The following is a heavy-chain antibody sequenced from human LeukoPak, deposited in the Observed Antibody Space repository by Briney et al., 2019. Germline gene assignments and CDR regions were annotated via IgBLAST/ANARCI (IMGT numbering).Heavy chain of an antibody. CDR3: AKDKGSLLGYYGMDV. V-gene: IGHV3-9*01. CDR2: ISWNSGSI. CDR1: GFTFDDYA. Sequence: PGRSLRLSCAASGFTFDDYAMHWVRQAPGKGLEWVSGISWNSGSIGYADSVKGRFTISRDNAKNSLYLQMNSLRAEDTALYYCAKDKGSLLGYYGMDVWGQGTTVTVSS. J-gene: IGHJ6*02.